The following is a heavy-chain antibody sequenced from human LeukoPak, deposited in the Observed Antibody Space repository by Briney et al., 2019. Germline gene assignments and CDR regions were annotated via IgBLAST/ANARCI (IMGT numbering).Heavy chain of an antibody. V-gene: IGHV3-23*01. CDR2: ISGSGAST. Sequence: QPGGSLRLSCAASGFTFSNYGLSWVRQAPGKGLEWISAISGSGASTYYADSVKGRFTISRDNSKNTLYLQMNSLRAEDTADYYCAKAGEDIVVVPAGYFDYWGQGTLVIVTS. J-gene: IGHJ4*02. CDR1: GFTFSNYG. CDR3: AKAGEDIVVVPAGYFDY. D-gene: IGHD2-2*01.